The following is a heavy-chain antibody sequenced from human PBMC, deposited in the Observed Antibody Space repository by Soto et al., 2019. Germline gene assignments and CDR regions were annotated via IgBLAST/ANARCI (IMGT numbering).Heavy chain of an antibody. V-gene: IGHV3-33*01. CDR1: GFTFRSYA. D-gene: IGHD4-17*01. J-gene: IGHJ4*02. CDR2: MWYDGSNQ. Sequence: QVQLVESGGGVVQPGESLRLACAASGFTFRSYAMHWVRQTPRKGLEWVAIMWYDGSNQYYADSVKGRFTISRDNSNSTLYLEMNSLRVEDTAVYYCARDRNYGGNSLYFDYWGQGVLVTVSS. CDR3: ARDRNYGGNSLYFDY.